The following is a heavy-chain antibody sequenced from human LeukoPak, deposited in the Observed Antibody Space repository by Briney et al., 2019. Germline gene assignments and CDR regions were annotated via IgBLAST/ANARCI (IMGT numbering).Heavy chain of an antibody. V-gene: IGHV1-3*01. J-gene: IGHJ4*02. D-gene: IGHD6-13*01. CDR3: ARGRIAAAGTERGDFGY. CDR2: INAGNGNT. CDR1: GYTFTSYA. Sequence: GASVKVSCKASGYTFTSYAMHWVRQAPGQRLEWMGWINAGNGNTKYSQKFQGRVTITRDTSASTACMELSSLRSEDTAVYYCARGRIAAAGTERGDFGYWGQGTLVTVSS.